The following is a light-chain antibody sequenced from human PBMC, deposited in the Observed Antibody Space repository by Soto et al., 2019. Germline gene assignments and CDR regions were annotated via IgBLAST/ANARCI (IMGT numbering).Light chain of an antibody. CDR1: SSNIGSNY. Sequence: QSVLTQPPSASGTPGQRVTISCSGSSSNIGSNYVYWYQQLPGTTPKLLIYKNNQRPSGVPDRFSGSKSGTSASLAISGLRSEDEADYYCAAWDDILSGRVFGGGTKLTVL. V-gene: IGLV1-47*01. CDR3: AAWDDILSGRV. CDR2: KNN. J-gene: IGLJ2*01.